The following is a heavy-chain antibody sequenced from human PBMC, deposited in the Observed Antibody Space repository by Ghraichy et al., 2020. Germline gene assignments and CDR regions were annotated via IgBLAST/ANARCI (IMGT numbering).Heavy chain of an antibody. Sequence: ESLNISCAVYGGSFSDYYWSWIRQPPGKGLEWIGEINHSGSTNYNPSLKSRVTISVDTSKNQFSLKLSSVTAADTAVYDCARGGRAVPGRWIDPWGQGTLVTVSS. J-gene: IGHJ5*02. V-gene: IGHV4-34*01. D-gene: IGHD1-14*01. CDR3: ARGGRAVPGRWIDP. CDR2: INHSGST. CDR1: GGSFSDYY.